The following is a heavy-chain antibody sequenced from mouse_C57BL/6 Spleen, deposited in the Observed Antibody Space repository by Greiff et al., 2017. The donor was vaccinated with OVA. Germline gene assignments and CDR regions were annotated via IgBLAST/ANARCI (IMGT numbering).Heavy chain of an antibody. CDR3: TRDGNSSWFAY. CDR2: ISSGGDYI. J-gene: IGHJ3*01. Sequence: EVQGVESGEGLVKPGGSLKLSCAASGFTFSSYAMSWVRQTPETRLEWVAYISSGGDYIYYADTVKGRFTISRDNARNTLYLQMSSLKSEDTAMYYCTRDGNSSWFAYWGQGTLVTVSA. CDR1: GFTFSSYA. D-gene: IGHD2-1*01. V-gene: IGHV5-9-1*02.